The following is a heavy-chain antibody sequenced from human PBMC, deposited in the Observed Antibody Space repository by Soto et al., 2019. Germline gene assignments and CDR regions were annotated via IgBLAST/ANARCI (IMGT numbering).Heavy chain of an antibody. Sequence: PSETLSLTCIVSGGSISSYYWSWIRQPPGKGLEWIGYIYYSGSTKYNPSPKSRVTISVDTSNNQFSLKLSSVTAADTAVYYCARDRYSNGWYDYWGQGTLVTVSS. D-gene: IGHD6-19*01. V-gene: IGHV4-59*01. CDR1: GGSISSYY. CDR2: IYYSGST. CDR3: ARDRYSNGWYDY. J-gene: IGHJ4*02.